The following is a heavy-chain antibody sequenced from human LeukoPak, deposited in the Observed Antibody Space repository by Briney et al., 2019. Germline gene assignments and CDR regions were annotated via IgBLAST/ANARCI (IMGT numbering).Heavy chain of an antibody. CDR1: GLTFSSYD. CDR2: ISSSTSYI. CDR3: AREDASGFDY. Sequence: GGSLRLSCAASGLTFSSYDMTWVRQAPGKGLEWVSYISSSTSYIYYADSVKGRFTISRDNAKNSLYLQMNSLRAEDTAVYYCAREDASGFDYWGQGTLVTVSS. J-gene: IGHJ4*02. D-gene: IGHD2-15*01. V-gene: IGHV3-21*01.